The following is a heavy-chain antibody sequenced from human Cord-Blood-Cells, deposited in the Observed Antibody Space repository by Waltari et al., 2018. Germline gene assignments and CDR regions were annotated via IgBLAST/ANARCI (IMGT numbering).Heavy chain of an antibody. V-gene: IGHV4-38-2*02. CDR2: IYHSGST. D-gene: IGHD1-26*01. CDR3: ARDSGIVGANWFDP. CDR1: GYSISSGYY. J-gene: IGHJ5*02. Sequence: QVQLQESGPGLVKPSETLSLTCAVSGYSISSGYYWGWLRQPPGRGLEWIGSIYHSGSTYYNPSLKGRVPIAVDTAKNQFSLKLSSVTAADTAVYYCARDSGIVGANWFDPWGQGILVTVSS.